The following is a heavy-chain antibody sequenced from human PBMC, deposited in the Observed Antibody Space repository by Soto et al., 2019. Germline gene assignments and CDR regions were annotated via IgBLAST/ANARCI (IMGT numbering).Heavy chain of an antibody. Sequence: RQAPGKGLEWVSSISSTTNYIYYGDSMKGRFTISRDNAKNSLYLEMNSLRAEDTAVYYCARESEDLTSNFDYWGQGTLVTVS. V-gene: IGHV3-21*06. J-gene: IGHJ4*02. CDR3: ARESEDLTSNFDY. CDR2: ISSTTNYI.